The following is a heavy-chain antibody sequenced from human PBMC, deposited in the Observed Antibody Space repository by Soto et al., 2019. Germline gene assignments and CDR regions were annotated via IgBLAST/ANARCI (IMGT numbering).Heavy chain of an antibody. Sequence: QVQLVQSGAVVKKPGSSVEVSCKASGGTFNGYGISWVRQAPGQGLEWMGGTVPVFDTSKYAPRFQGRVTITTDNSTSTAYMALISVRSEDTSIYFCARGVSNSGAYYTGPSAYDLWCQGTLVIVSS. CDR2: TVPVFDTS. V-gene: IGHV1-69*06. D-gene: IGHD3-3*01. CDR1: GGTFNGYG. CDR3: ARGVSNSGAYYTGPSAYDL. J-gene: IGHJ3*01.